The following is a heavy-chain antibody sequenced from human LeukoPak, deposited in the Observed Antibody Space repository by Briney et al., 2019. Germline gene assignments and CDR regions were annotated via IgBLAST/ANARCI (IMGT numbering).Heavy chain of an antibody. D-gene: IGHD4-17*01. CDR2: IYYSGST. CDR3: VRLTYGDYVWFDP. J-gene: IGHJ5*02. Sequence: SETLSLTCTVSGGSISSSSYYWGWIRQPPGKGLEWIGSIYYSGSTYYNPSLKSRVTISVDTSKNQFSLKLSSVTAADTAVYYCVRLTYGDYVWFDPWGQGTLVTVSS. CDR1: GGSISSSSYY. V-gene: IGHV4-39*07.